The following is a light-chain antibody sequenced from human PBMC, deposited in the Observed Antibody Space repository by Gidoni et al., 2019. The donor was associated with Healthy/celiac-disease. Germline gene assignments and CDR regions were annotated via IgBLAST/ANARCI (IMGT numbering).Light chain of an antibody. Sequence: SYELTQPPSVSVPPGQTARITCSGDTLGDKYACWYQQKPGQSPVLVIYPDSKRPSGIPERFSGSNSGNTATLTISGTQAMDEADYYCQAWDSSTVVFGGGTKLTVL. CDR3: QAWDSSTVV. J-gene: IGLJ2*01. V-gene: IGLV3-1*01. CDR1: TLGDKY. CDR2: PDS.